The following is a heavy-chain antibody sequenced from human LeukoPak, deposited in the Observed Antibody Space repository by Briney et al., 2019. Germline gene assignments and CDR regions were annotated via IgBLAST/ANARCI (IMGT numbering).Heavy chain of an antibody. CDR3: AKSPLSYYYYYMDV. J-gene: IGHJ6*03. CDR1: GFTVSSNY. CDR2: ISYDGSNK. V-gene: IGHV3-30*18. Sequence: GGSLRLSCAASGFTVSSNYMSWVRQAPGKGLEWVAVISYDGSNKYYADSVKGRFTISRDNSKNTLYLQMNSLRAEDTAVYYCAKSPLSYYYYYMDVWGKGTTVTVSS.